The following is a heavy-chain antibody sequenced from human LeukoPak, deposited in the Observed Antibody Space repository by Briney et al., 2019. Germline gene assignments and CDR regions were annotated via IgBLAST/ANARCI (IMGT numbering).Heavy chain of an antibody. CDR3: ARADYYDSSGYYN. V-gene: IGHV3-7*01. CDR1: GFTFSSYS. CDR2: IKQDGSEK. Sequence: GGSLRLSCAASGFTFSSYSMNWVRQAPGKGLEWVANIKQDGSEKYYVDSVKGRFTISRDNAKNSLYLQMNSLRAEDTAVYYCARADYYDSSGYYNWGQGTLVTVSS. D-gene: IGHD3-22*01. J-gene: IGHJ4*02.